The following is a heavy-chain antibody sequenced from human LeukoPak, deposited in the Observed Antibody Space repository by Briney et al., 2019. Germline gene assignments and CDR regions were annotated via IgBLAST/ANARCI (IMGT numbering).Heavy chain of an antibody. D-gene: IGHD6-19*01. CDR3: AKGYSSAWFDY. Sequence: PGGSLRLSCAASGFTFSNYGMTWVRQAPGKGLEWVSGISGSGGSTYYADSVKGRFTISRDNSKNTLYLQMNSLRAEGTAVYYCAKGYSSAWFDYWGQGTLVTVSS. J-gene: IGHJ4*02. V-gene: IGHV3-23*01. CDR2: ISGSGGST. CDR1: GFTFSNYG.